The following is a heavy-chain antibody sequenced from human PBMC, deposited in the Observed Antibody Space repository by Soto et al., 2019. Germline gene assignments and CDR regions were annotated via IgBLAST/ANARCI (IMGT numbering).Heavy chain of an antibody. CDR3: ARDSDIGRNLGR. D-gene: IGHD5-12*01. J-gene: IGHJ4*02. CDR2: IYYSGST. CDR1: GGSISSGGYY. Sequence: PSETLSLTCTVSGGSISSGGYYWSWIRQHPGKGLEWIGYIYYSGSTYYNPSLKSRVTISVDTSKNQFSLKLSSVTAADTAVYYCARDSDIGRNLGRWGQGTLVTVSS. V-gene: IGHV4-31*03.